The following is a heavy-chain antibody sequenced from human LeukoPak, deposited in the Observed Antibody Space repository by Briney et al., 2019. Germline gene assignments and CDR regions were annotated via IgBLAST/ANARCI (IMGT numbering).Heavy chain of an antibody. CDR2: IYYSGST. Sequence: SETLSLTCTVSGGSISSYYWSWIRQPPGKGLEWIGYIYYSGSTNYNPSLKSRVTISVDTSKNQFSLKLSSVTAADTAVYYCARVRGTAIVAFFDYWGQGTLVTVSS. CDR1: GGSISSYY. V-gene: IGHV4-59*01. J-gene: IGHJ4*02. CDR3: ARVRGTAIVAFFDY. D-gene: IGHD5-18*01.